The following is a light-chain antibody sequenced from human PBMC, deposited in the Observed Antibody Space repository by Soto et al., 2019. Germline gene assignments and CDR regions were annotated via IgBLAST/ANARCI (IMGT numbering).Light chain of an antibody. Sequence: QSALTQPASVSASPGQSITISCTGTNSDVGKFDYVSWYQHHPGKAPKLVISAVTRRSSGVSDRFSGSKSGNTATLTISGPQAEDEADYYCASYTDTTTQVFGGGTKLTVL. CDR1: NSDVGKFDY. CDR3: ASYTDTTTQV. V-gene: IGLV2-14*01. CDR2: AVT. J-gene: IGLJ3*02.